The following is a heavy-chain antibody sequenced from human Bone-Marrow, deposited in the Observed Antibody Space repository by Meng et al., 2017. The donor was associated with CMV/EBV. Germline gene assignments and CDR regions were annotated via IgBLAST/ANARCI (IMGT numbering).Heavy chain of an antibody. J-gene: IGHJ3*02. Sequence: GGSLRLSCEVSGFTLRNYWMTWVRQAPGKGLEWVANIRGDGSQIDYVDSVKGRFTISRDNAKNSLYLQMNSLRAEDTAVYYCARLSIAARPRDAFDIWGQGTMVTVSS. CDR1: GFTLRNYW. V-gene: IGHV3-7*01. CDR2: IRGDGSQI. D-gene: IGHD6-6*01. CDR3: ARLSIAARPRDAFDI.